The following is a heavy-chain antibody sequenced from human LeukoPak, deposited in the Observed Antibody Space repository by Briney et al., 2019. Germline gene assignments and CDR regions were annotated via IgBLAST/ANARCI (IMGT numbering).Heavy chain of an antibody. V-gene: IGHV3-23*01. CDR3: AKRTDSDYGDC. CDR2: ISYIGDKM. CDR1: GFTFSSSA. D-gene: IGHD2/OR15-2a*01. Sequence: PGGSLRPSCAASGFTFSSSAMSWVRQAPGKGLEWVSAISYIGDKMYYADSVKGRFTISRDNSKNTLYLQMNSLRAEDTAVYYCAKRTDSDYGDCWGQGTLVTVSS. J-gene: IGHJ4*02.